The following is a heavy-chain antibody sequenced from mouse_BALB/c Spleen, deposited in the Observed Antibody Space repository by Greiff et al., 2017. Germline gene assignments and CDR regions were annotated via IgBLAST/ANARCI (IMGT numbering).Heavy chain of an antibody. J-gene: IGHJ2*01. CDR3: ARVDGSSYVDY. V-gene: IGHV1S81*02. Sequence: QVQLQQPGAELVKPGASVKLSCKASGYTFTSYWMHWVKQRPGQGLEWIGEINPSNGRTNYNEKFKSKATLTVDKSSSTAYMQLSSLTSEDSAVYYCARVDGSSYVDYWGQGTTLTVSS. CDR1: GYTFTSYW. CDR2: INPSNGRT. D-gene: IGHD1-1*01.